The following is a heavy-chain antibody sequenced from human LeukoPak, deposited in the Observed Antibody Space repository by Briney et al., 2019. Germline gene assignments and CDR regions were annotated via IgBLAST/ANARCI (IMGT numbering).Heavy chain of an antibody. CDR3: ATEGDTDDAFDT. Sequence: GGSLRLSCEASGFTVSRKYMNWVRQAPGKGLEWVSLIYNTGGTYYADSVKGRFTISRDKSKNTLLLQMNSLRVDDTAVYYCATEGDTDDAFDTWGQGTMVTVSS. V-gene: IGHV3-53*01. CDR2: IYNTGGT. D-gene: IGHD2-21*01. J-gene: IGHJ3*02. CDR1: GFTVSRKY.